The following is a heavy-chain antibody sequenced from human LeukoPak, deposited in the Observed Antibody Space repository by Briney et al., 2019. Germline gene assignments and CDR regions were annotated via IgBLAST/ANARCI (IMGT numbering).Heavy chain of an antibody. CDR3: ARNQQLGGHSYYYYGMDV. Sequence: GGSLRLSCLASGFTFYTYAMSWVRQAPGRGLEWVSGISGGGVTTYYADSVKGRFTISRDNSKNTLYLQMNSLRADDTAIYYCARNQQLGGHSYYYYGMDVWGQGTTVTVSS. CDR2: ISGGGVTT. CDR1: GFTFYTYA. V-gene: IGHV3-23*01. J-gene: IGHJ6*02. D-gene: IGHD3-16*01.